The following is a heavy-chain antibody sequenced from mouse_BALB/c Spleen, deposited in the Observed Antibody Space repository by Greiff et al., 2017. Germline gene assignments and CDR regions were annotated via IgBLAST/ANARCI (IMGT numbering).Heavy chain of an antibody. CDR2: ISSGGSYT. J-gene: IGHJ4*01. CDR1: GFTFSSYG. Sequence: EVKLMESGGDLVKPGGSLKLSCAASGFTFSSYGMSWVRQTPDKRLEWVATISSGGSYTYYPDSVKGRFTISRDNAKNTLYLQMSSLKSEDTAMYYCARHYQVYYDNSFCYAMDYWGQGTSVTVSS. CDR3: ARHYQVYYDNSFCYAMDY. D-gene: IGHD2-1*01. V-gene: IGHV5-6*01.